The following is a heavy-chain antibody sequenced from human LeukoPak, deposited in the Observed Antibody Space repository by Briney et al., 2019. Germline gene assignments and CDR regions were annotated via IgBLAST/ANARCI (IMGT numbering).Heavy chain of an antibody. CDR1: GYTFTSYD. J-gene: IGHJ5*02. Sequence: GASVKVSCKASGYTFTSYDINWVRQATGQGLEWMGWMSPNSGNTGYAQKFQGRVTMTRDTSTSTVYMELSSLRSEDTAVYYCARETSITMVRGVSNPWGQGTLVTVSS. D-gene: IGHD3-10*01. V-gene: IGHV1-8*01. CDR2: MSPNSGNT. CDR3: ARETSITMVRGVSNP.